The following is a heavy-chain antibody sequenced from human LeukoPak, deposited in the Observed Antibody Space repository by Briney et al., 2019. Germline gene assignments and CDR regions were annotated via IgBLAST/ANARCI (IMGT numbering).Heavy chain of an antibody. D-gene: IGHD3-22*01. Sequence: PGGSLRLSCAASGFTFSSYSMNWVRQAPGKGLEWVSSISSSSSYIYYADSVKGRFTISRDNSKNTLYLQMNSLRAEDTAVYYCAKDGYYDSSGLSYFDYWGQGTLVTVSS. J-gene: IGHJ4*02. CDR1: GFTFSSYS. CDR3: AKDGYYDSSGLSYFDY. CDR2: ISSSSSYI. V-gene: IGHV3-21*04.